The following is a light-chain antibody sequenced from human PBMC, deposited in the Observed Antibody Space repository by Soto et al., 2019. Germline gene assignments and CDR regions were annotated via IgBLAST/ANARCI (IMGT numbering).Light chain of an antibody. V-gene: IGLV2-14*01. CDR1: SSDVGGYNY. J-gene: IGLJ2*01. Sequence: QSALTQPASVSGSPGQSITISCTGTSSDVGGYNYVSCYQQHPGKAPKLMIYEVTNRPSGVSNRFSGSKSDNTASLTISGLQAEDEADYYCSSYTSSSIVVFGGGTKLTVL. CDR2: EVT. CDR3: SSYTSSSIVV.